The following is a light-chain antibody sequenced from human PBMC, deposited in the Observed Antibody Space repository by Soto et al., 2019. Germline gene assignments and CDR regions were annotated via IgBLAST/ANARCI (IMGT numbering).Light chain of an antibody. CDR1: QSIAGY. J-gene: IGKJ4*01. CDR3: QQLNSYPLT. Sequence: DIQVTQSPSSLSASVGDRVTITCRTSQSIAGYLNWYQQKPGKAPKLLIYAASILQSGVPSRFRGSGSGTDFTLTISRLQPEDFATYFCQQLNSYPLTFGGGTKVDIK. CDR2: AAS. V-gene: IGKV1-9*01.